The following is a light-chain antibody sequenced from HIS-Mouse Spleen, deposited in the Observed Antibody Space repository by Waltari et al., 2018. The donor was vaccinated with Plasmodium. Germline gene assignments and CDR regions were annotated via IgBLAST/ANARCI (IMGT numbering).Light chain of an antibody. J-gene: IGLJ2*01. CDR1: ALPQQY. CDR2: KDS. Sequence: SYELPQPPSVSVSSGQTARITCSGDALPQQYAYWYQQKPGQAPVLVIYKDSERPSGIPERFSGSSSGTTVTLTISGVQAEDEADYYCQSADSSGTYQVFGGGTKLTVL. CDR3: QSADSSGTYQV. V-gene: IGLV3-25*03.